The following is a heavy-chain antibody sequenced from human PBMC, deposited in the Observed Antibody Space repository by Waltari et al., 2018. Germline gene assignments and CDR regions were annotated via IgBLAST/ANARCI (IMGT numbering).Heavy chain of an antibody. CDR2: IIPIVGTA. CDR1: GGTFSSYA. J-gene: IGHJ2*01. CDR3: ARGDSSGYQDWYFDL. V-gene: IGHV1-69*14. D-gene: IGHD3-22*01. Sequence: QVQLVQSGAEVQKPGSSVKVSCKASGGTFSSYAISWVRQAPGQGLEWMGGIIPIVGTANYAQKFQGRVTITADKSTSTAYMELSSLRSEDTAVYYCARGDSSGYQDWYFDLWGRGTLVTVSS.